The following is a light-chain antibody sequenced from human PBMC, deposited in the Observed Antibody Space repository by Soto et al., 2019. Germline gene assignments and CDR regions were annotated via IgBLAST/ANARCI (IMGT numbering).Light chain of an antibody. CDR1: QSIDLW. J-gene: IGKJ4*01. CDR3: QQYHSQPLT. V-gene: IGKV1-5*01. CDR2: DVS. Sequence: DIQMTQSPSTLSASVGDRVTMTCRASQSIDLWLAWYQQKPGKAPKLLIYDVSSLDGGVPSRFSGSGSGTEFTLTISSLQPEDSASYYCQQYHSQPLTFGGGTEVEIK.